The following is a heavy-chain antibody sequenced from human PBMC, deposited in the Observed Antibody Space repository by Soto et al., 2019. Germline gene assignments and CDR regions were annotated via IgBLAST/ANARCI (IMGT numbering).Heavy chain of an antibody. J-gene: IGHJ4*02. CDR3: ARDGLGGSYVLYYFDY. V-gene: IGHV3-33*01. CDR2: IWYDGSNK. D-gene: IGHD1-26*01. CDR1: GFTFSSYG. Sequence: QVQLVESGGGVVQPGRSLRLSCAASGFTFSSYGMHWVRQAPGKGLEWVAVIWYDGSNKYYADSVKGRFTISRDNSKNTLYLQMNSLRAEDRAVYYWARDGLGGSYVLYYFDYWGQGTLVTVSS.